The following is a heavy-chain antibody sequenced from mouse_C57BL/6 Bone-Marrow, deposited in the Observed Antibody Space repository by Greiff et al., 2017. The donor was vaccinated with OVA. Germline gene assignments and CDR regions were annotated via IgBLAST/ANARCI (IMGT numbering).Heavy chain of an antibody. Sequence: QVQLQQPGAELVMPGASVKLSCKASGYTFTSYWMHWVQQRPGQGLEWIGEIDPSDSYTNYNQKFKGKSTLTVDKSSSTAYMQLSSLTSEDSAVYYCARDITTVVARGYWYFDVWGTGTTVTVSS. CDR2: IDPSDSYT. J-gene: IGHJ1*03. CDR1: GYTFTSYW. D-gene: IGHD1-1*01. V-gene: IGHV1-69*01. CDR3: ARDITTVVARGYWYFDV.